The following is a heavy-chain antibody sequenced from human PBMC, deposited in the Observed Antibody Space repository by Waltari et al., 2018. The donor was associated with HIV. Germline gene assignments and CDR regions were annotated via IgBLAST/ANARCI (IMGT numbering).Heavy chain of an antibody. CDR2: IYHSGST. D-gene: IGHD3-10*01. CDR3: ARGDQSYPRLWFGEFGMDV. V-gene: IGHV4-38-2*02. J-gene: IGHJ6*02. CDR1: GYSISSGYS. Sequence: QVQLQESGPGLVKPSETLSLTCTVSGYSISSGYSWGWIRQPPGKGLEWIGSIYHSGSTYYNPSLKSRVTISVDTSKNQFSPKLSSVTAADTAVYYCARGDQSYPRLWFGEFGMDVWGQGTTVTVSS.